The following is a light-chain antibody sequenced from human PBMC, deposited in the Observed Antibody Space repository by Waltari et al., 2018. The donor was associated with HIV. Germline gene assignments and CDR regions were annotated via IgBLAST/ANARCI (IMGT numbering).Light chain of an antibody. CDR1: SSDVGGYNY. V-gene: IGLV2-14*03. J-gene: IGLJ2*01. CDR3: SSFTTSDTLV. CDR2: EVS. Sequence: QSALTQPASVSGSPGQSITISCTGTSSDVGGYNYVSWYQQHPDKAPKVMIYEVSARPSGVSDRFSGSKSGNTASLTISGLQSEDEADYYCSSFTTSDTLVFGGGTKLTVL.